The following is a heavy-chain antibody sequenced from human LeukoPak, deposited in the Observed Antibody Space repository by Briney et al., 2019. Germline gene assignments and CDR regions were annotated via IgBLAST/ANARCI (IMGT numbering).Heavy chain of an antibody. V-gene: IGHV4-39*07. D-gene: IGHD4-17*01. CDR1: GGSISSSIYY. CDR2: INHSGIT. Sequence: SETLSLTCTVSGGSISSSIYYWGWIRQPPGKGLEWIGEINHSGITNYNPSLKSRVTISADTSKNQFSLKLTSVTAADTAVYYCANPARDFADSGAITWWGQGTLVTVSS. J-gene: IGHJ4*02. CDR3: ANPARDFADSGAITW.